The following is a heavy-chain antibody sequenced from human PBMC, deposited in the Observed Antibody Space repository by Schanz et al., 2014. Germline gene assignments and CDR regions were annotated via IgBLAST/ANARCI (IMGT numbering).Heavy chain of an antibody. CDR1: GGSFSGYW. CDR3: ATWSGTRLFHN. Sequence: QVQLQQWGAGLLKPSETLSLTCAFSGGSFSGYWWTWVRQSPGKGLEWIGEVNHGGYTNYNPSLKSRVTVQVDMPKKQFSRRRSSVTAADTAAYYCATWSGTRLFHNWGQGTLVTVSS. CDR2: VNHGGYT. J-gene: IGHJ4*02. V-gene: IGHV4-34*01. D-gene: IGHD1-7*01.